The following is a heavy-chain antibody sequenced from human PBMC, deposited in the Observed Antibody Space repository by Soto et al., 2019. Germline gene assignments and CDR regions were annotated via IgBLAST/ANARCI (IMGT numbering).Heavy chain of an antibody. CDR2: IFHSGNT. J-gene: IGHJ4*02. CDR1: ADSISNGDYY. CDR3: ARLPYYDIFTGYYYSDH. D-gene: IGHD3-9*01. Sequence: LEPMSLTCSVSADSISNGDYYWIWTRQPPGKGLQWLGDIFHSGNTYYNPSLKSRVTISVDTSKNQFSLKLSSVTAADTAVYYCARLPYYDIFTGYYYSDHWSQGTLVT. V-gene: IGHV4-39*01.